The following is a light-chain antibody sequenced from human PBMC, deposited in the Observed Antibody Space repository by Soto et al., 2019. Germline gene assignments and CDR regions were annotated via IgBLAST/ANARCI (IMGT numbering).Light chain of an antibody. J-gene: IGKJ1*01. CDR2: DVA. CDR1: QSITTL. CDR3: QHYKMYSPWT. Sequence: DIQMTQSPSTVSAYVGDSVTITCRASQSITTLLACYQHKPEKAPKLLIYDVASLQSGVPARFSGSGSGTEFTLTISSLQPDDFATYYCQHYKMYSPWTFGQGTKVDIK. V-gene: IGKV1-5*01.